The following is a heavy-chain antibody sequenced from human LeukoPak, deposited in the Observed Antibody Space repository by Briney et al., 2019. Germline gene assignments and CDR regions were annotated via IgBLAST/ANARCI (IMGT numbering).Heavy chain of an antibody. CDR2: IYHSGST. CDR3: ASSYYSSGWYFDY. D-gene: IGHD6-19*01. V-gene: IGHV4-38-2*01. CDR1: GYSISSGYY. Sequence: PSETLSLTCAVSGYSISSGYYWGWIRQPAGKGLEWIGSIYHSGSTYYNPSLKSRVTISVDTSKNQFSLKLSSVTAADTAVYYCASSYYSSGWYFDYWGQGTLVTVSS. J-gene: IGHJ4*02.